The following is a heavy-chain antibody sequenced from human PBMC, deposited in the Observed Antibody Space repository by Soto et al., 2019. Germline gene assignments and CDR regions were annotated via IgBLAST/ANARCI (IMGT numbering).Heavy chain of an antibody. CDR1: GFTFSSYW. CDR2: IKQEGSEK. Sequence: PGGSLRLSCAASGFTFSSYWMSWVRQAPGKGLERVTNIKQEGSEKYYVDSLKGRFTISRDNAKNSLYLQMNSLRAEDTTVYFCAREPLGYSSRWYHIDYWAQGTMVTVS. CDR3: AREPLGYSSRWYHIDY. D-gene: IGHD6-13*01. J-gene: IGHJ4*02. V-gene: IGHV3-7*05.